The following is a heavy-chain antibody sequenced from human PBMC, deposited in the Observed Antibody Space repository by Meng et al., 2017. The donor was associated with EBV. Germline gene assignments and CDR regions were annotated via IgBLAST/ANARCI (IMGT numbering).Heavy chain of an antibody. CDR2: ISAYNGNT. J-gene: IGHJ5*02. D-gene: IGHD5-12*01. V-gene: IGHV1-18*01. Sequence: QVQMVQSGADVKKPGASVKVSCKAYGYTFTSYGISWVRQAPGQGLEWMGWISAYNGNTNYAQKLQGRVTMTTDTSTSTAYMELRSLRSDDTAVYYCARETSGYDFNWFDPWGQGTLVTVSS. CDR1: GYTFTSYG. CDR3: ARETSGYDFNWFDP.